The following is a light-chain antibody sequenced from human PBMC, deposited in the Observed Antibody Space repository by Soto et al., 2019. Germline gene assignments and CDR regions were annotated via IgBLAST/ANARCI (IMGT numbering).Light chain of an antibody. CDR2: DTT. CDR1: QSVISTY. Sequence: EILLTQSPATLSLSPGERATLSFRASQSVISTYLAWYQQKPGQAPRLLIYDTTNRASGIPDRFRGLGSGTDFTLIIGRLEPEDFAVYYCQQYGSSPRTFGQGTKVDIK. CDR3: QQYGSSPRT. V-gene: IGKV3-20*01. J-gene: IGKJ1*01.